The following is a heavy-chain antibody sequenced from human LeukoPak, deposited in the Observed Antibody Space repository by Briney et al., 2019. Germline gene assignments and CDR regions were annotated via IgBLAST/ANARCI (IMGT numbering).Heavy chain of an antibody. V-gene: IGHV3-53*01. J-gene: IGHJ5*02. CDR3: VRVASSTQSSGSWFDP. Sequence: GGSLRLSCAASGFTVSSNYMSWVRQAPGKGLEWVSVIYTGVSTDYADSVKGRFTISRDSSKNTLYLQMNSLRAEDTAVYYCVRVASSTQSSGSWFDPWGQGTLVTVSS. CDR2: IYTGVST. D-gene: IGHD2-2*01. CDR1: GFTVSSNY.